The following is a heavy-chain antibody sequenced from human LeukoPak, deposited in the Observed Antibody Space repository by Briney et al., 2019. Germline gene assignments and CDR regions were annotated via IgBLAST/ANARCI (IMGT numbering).Heavy chain of an antibody. D-gene: IGHD2-15*01. V-gene: IGHV3-23*01. J-gene: IGHJ4*02. CDR1: GFTLSRYA. CDR3: AKSGLNRFDY. CDR2: ISCSGGRT. Sequence: GGSLSLSCAASGFTLSRYAMSWVRHARGKGREWVSNISCSGGRTYYADSVKGRFTISRDNSKNTLFLQMNSLRADDTAIYYCAKSGLNRFDYWGQGTLVTVSS.